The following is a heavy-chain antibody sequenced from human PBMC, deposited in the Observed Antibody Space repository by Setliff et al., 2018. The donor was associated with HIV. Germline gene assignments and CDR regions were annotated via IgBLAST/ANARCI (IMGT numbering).Heavy chain of an antibody. J-gene: IGHJ3*02. CDR1: GGTFSSYA. CDR2: IIPIFGTA. CDR3: ARDILFLGDTFDI. D-gene: IGHD3-9*01. V-gene: IGHV1-69*13. Sequence: SVKVSCKASGGTFSSYAISWVRQAPGQGLEWMGGIIPIFGTANYAQKFQGRVTITADESTSTAYMELSSLRSEDTAVYYCARDILFLGDTFDIWGQGTMVTVSS.